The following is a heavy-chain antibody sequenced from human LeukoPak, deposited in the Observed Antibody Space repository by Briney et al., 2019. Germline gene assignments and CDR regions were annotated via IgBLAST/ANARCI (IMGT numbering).Heavy chain of an antibody. CDR2: IYYGGNT. V-gene: IGHV4-59*08. Sequence: SETLSLTCTVSAGFISSYNWSWIRQPPGKGLEWIGYIYYGGNTNYNPSLKSRVTISVDTSKNQFSLKLSSVTAADTAVYYCGRPRNRNDASDIWGQGTMVTVSS. CDR1: AGFISSYN. CDR3: GRPRNRNDASDI. J-gene: IGHJ3*02. D-gene: IGHD2/OR15-2a*01.